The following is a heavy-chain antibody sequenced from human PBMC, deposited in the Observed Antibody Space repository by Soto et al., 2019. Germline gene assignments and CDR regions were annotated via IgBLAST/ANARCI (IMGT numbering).Heavy chain of an antibody. J-gene: IGHJ4*02. CDR3: TRGTAAAGYNY. D-gene: IGHD6-13*01. CDR2: TYYRSKWYN. V-gene: IGHV6-1*01. CDR1: GDSVSRSSTA. Sequence: TVSITCDLSGDSVSRSSTACTWIGQSPSRGLEWLGRTYYRSKWYNDYAVSVKSRITINPDTSKNQFSLQLNAVSPEDTAVYYCTRGTAAAGYNYWGQGTLVIVSS.